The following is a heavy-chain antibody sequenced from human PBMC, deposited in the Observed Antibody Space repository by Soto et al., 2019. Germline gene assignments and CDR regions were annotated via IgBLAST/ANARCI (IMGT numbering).Heavy chain of an antibody. Sequence: PGESLKISCKASGYSFSSYWISWVRQIPGKGLEWMGIIFPDDSETRYSPSFQGKVSISVDKSITTAYLQWSSLKASDTAMYYCARRLYDTSGYRYFDFWGQGTLVTVYS. CDR3: ARRLYDTSGYRYFDF. V-gene: IGHV5-51*01. D-gene: IGHD3-22*01. J-gene: IGHJ4*02. CDR1: GYSFSSYW. CDR2: IFPDDSET.